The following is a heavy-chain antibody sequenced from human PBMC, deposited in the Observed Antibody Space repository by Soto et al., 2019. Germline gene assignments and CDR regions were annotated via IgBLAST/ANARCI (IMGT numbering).Heavy chain of an antibody. CDR2: IWYDGSKK. CDR1: GFIFSDYG. J-gene: IGHJ4*02. CDR3: AREGAVAGSQDF. D-gene: IGHD6-19*01. Sequence: PXGSLRLSCAASGFIFSDYGIHWVRQAPGKGLEWVALIWYDGSKKYYADSVKGRFTVSRDNINSTLYLEMNSLRVEDSAVYYCAREGAVAGSQDFWGQGTLVTVSS. V-gene: IGHV3-33*01.